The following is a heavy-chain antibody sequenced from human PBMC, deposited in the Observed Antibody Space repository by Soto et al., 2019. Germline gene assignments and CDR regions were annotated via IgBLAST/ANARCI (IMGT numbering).Heavy chain of an antibody. CDR1: GGSISSYY. CDR3: ARDFHEDIVVVPAAPYYYGMEV. V-gene: IGHV4-4*07. Sequence: SETLSLTCTVSGGSISSYYWSWIRQPAGKGLEWIGRIYTSGSTNYNPSLKSRVTMSVDTSKNQFSLKLSSVTAADTAVYYCARDFHEDIVVVPAAPYYYGMEVWGQGTTVTVSS. D-gene: IGHD2-2*01. J-gene: IGHJ6*02. CDR2: IYTSGST.